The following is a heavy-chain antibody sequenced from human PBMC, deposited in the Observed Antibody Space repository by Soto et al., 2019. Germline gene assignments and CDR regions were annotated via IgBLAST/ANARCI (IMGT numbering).Heavy chain of an antibody. CDR1: GFIFSGYA. D-gene: IGHD5-12*01. J-gene: IGHJ4*02. CDR2: ISYDGNTK. CDR3: AKETSAYEIDY. Sequence: QVQLVESGGGVVQPGRSLRLSCAASGFIFSGYAMHWVRQAPGKGLEWVAVISYDGNTKYYADSVKGRFTVSRDNSKNTLYGQMNILSAEDTAMYYCAKETSAYEIDYWGQGTLVNVSS. V-gene: IGHV3-30-3*01.